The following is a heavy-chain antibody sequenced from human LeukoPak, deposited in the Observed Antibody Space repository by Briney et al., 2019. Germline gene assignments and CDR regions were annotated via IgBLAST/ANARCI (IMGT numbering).Heavy chain of an antibody. V-gene: IGHV3-33*01. Sequence: GRSLRLSCAASGFTFNNYGMHWVRQAPGKGLEWVAVIWYDGSNENYSDSVKGRFTISRGNSKNTLYLQMNSLRAGHPAVYYCARDPYRLGSYYFDDWGQGTLVTVSS. D-gene: IGHD3-10*01. J-gene: IGHJ4*02. CDR2: IWYDGSNE. CDR1: GFTFNNYG. CDR3: ARDPYRLGSYYFDD.